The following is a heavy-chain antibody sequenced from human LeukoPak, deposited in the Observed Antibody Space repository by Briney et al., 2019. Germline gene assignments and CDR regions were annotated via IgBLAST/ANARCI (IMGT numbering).Heavy chain of an antibody. D-gene: IGHD3-3*01. Sequence: SETLPLTCTVSGGSISSYYWSWIRQPPGKGLEWIAYIPDIGSINYNPSLKSRVTIPLDTSKNQFSLMLSSVTAADTAVYYCARSPLRFLEWLSIPHWFDPWGQGTLVTVSS. V-gene: IGHV4-59*08. CDR3: ARSPLRFLEWLSIPHWFDP. CDR2: IPDIGSI. CDR1: GGSISSYY. J-gene: IGHJ5*02.